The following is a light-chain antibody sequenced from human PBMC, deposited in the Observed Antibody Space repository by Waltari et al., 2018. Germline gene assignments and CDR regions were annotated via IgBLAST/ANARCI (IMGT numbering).Light chain of an antibody. CDR2: DVI. Sequence: QSALTQPAPVSVSPGKSNTIHCTGTGRDGGGYDYISWYQQHPGKTPKVIIYDVINRPSGVSHRFSGSKSANTASLTISGLQAEDEADYYCSSYTGSITLVFGSGTKVTVL. CDR1: GRDGGGYDY. J-gene: IGLJ1*01. CDR3: SSYTGSITLV. V-gene: IGLV2-14*03.